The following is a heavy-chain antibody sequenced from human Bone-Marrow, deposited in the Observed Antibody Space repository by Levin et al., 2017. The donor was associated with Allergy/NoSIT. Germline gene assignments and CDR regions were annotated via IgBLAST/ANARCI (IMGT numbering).Heavy chain of an antibody. V-gene: IGHV3-49*03. CDR2: IRSKAYGGTA. J-gene: IGHJ4*02. Sequence: GGSLRLSCTASGFPFGDYAMTWFRQAPGKGLEWLGFIRSKAYGGTAEYAASVKGRFTISREDAKSIAYRQMDSLNSEGTAVYYCCRSSRGTIAVRGRTADFWGQGALVTVSS. CDR1: GFPFGDYA. D-gene: IGHD6-19*01. CDR3: CRSSRGTIAVRGRTADF.